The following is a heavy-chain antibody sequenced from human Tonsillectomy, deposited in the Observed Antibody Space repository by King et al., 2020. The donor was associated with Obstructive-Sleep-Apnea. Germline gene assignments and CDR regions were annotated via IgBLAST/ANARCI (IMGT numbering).Heavy chain of an antibody. CDR3: TRDRELVVPANYYYYGMDV. D-gene: IGHD2-2*01. V-gene: IGHV3-49*03. CDR1: GFTFGDYA. CDR2: IKSKAYGGTT. Sequence: VQLVESGGGLVQPGRSLRLSCTASGFTFGDYAMSWFRQAPGKGLEWVGFIKSKAYGGTTEYAASVKGRFTISRDDSKSIAYLQMNSLKTEDTAVYYCTRDRELVVPANYYYYGMDVWGQGTTVTVSS. J-gene: IGHJ6*02.